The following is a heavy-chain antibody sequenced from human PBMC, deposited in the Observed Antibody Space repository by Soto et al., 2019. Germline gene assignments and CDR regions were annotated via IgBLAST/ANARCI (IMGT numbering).Heavy chain of an antibody. CDR3: ARDRVAGTRYFDL. D-gene: IGHD6-19*01. Sequence: EVQLVESGGGLVKPGGSLRLSCAASGFTFSSYSMNWVRQAPGKGLEWVSSISSSSSYIYYADSVKGRFNISRDNAKNSLYLQMNSLRAEDTAVYYCARDRVAGTRYFDLWGRGTLVTVSS. CDR2: ISSSSSYI. J-gene: IGHJ2*01. V-gene: IGHV3-21*01. CDR1: GFTFSSYS.